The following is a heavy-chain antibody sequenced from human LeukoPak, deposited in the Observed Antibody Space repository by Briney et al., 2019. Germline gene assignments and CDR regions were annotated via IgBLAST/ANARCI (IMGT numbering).Heavy chain of an antibody. V-gene: IGHV3-20*04. CDR1: GFTFDDYG. CDR2: INWNGGST. Sequence: GGSLRLSCAASGFTFDDYGMSWVRQAPGKGLEWVSGINWNGGSTGYADSVKGRFTISRDNAKNSLYLQMNSLRAEDTAVYYCARASQYSSGWVDYYYYMDVWGKGTTVTISS. CDR3: ARASQYSSGWVDYYYYMDV. D-gene: IGHD6-19*01. J-gene: IGHJ6*03.